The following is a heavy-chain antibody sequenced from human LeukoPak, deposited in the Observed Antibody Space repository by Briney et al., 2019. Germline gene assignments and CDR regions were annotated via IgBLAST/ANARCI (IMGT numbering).Heavy chain of an antibody. CDR1: GYTFTSYG. Sequence: ASVKVSCKASGYTFTSYGISWVRQAPGQGLEWMGWISAYNGNTNYAQKLQGRVTMTTDTSTSTAYMELRSLRSDDTAVYYCARDRDLPGASELDVVVPAAATDAFDIGGQGTMVTVSS. CDR2: ISAYNGNT. CDR3: ARDRDLPGASELDVVVPAAATDAFDI. J-gene: IGHJ3*02. D-gene: IGHD2-2*01. V-gene: IGHV1-18*04.